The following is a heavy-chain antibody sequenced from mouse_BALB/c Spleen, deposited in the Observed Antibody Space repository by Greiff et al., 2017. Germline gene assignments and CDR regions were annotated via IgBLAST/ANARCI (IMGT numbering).Heavy chain of an antibody. Sequence: EVKLMESGGGLVQPGGSRKLSCAASGFTFSSFGMHWVRQAPEKGLEWVAYISSGSSTIYYADTVKGRFTISRDNPKSTLFLQMTSLRSEDTAMYYCARSIYGNYVSYWYFDVWGAGTTVTVSS. J-gene: IGHJ1*01. CDR3: ARSIYGNYVSYWYFDV. V-gene: IGHV5-17*02. CDR2: ISSGSSTI. D-gene: IGHD2-1*01. CDR1: GFTFSSFG.